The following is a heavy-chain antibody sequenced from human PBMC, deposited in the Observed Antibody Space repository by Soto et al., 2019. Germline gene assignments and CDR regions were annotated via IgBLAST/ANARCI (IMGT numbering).Heavy chain of an antibody. V-gene: IGHV3-30-3*01. CDR1: GFTFSSYA. CDR3: ARAPTGDYYGSGSYWPPSYGMDV. Sequence: PGGSLRLSCAASGFTFSSYAMHWVRQAPGKGLEWVAVISYDGSNKYYADSVKGRFTISRDNSKNTLYLQMNSLRAEDTAVYYCARAPTGDYYGSGSYWPPSYGMDVWGQGTTVTSP. J-gene: IGHJ6*02. CDR2: ISYDGSNK. D-gene: IGHD3-10*01.